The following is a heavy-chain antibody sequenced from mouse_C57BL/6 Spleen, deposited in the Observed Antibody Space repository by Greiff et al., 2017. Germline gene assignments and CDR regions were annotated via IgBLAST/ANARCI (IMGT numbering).Heavy chain of an antibody. CDR2: IYPGSGNT. J-gene: IGHJ3*01. V-gene: IGHV1-66*01. CDR1: GYSFTSYY. Sequence: QVQLQQSGPELVKPGASVKISCKASGYSFTSYYIHWVKQRPGQGLEWIGWIYPGSGNTKYNEKFKGKATLTADTSSSTAYMQLSSLTSEDSAVYDCAREGHYDPRFAYWGQGTLVTVSA. D-gene: IGHD2-4*01. CDR3: AREGHYDPRFAY.